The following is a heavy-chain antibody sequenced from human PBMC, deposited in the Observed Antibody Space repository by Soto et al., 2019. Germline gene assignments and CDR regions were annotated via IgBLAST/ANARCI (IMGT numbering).Heavy chain of an antibody. Sequence: EVQLLDSGGGLVQPGGSLRLSCAASGFTFSSSAMSWVRQAPGKGLGGDSAVSGSGGTTYYADSVRGRFTISRDNSKNTLYLQMNSLRAEDTAIYFCARFTVDTIVTSGWCHYLDPWGQGTLVTVSS. J-gene: IGHJ5*02. CDR2: VSGSGGTT. CDR1: GFTFSSSA. V-gene: IGHV3-23*01. CDR3: ARFTVDTIVTSGWCHYLDP. D-gene: IGHD6-19*01.